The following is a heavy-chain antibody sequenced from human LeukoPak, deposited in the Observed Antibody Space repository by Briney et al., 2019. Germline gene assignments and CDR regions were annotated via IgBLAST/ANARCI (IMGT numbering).Heavy chain of an antibody. J-gene: IGHJ4*02. V-gene: IGHV3-15*01. Sequence: PGGSLRLSCAASGFTLSNAWMTWVRQTPGKGLEWIGRIKSRSDGGPTDYAAPVKGRFTISRDDSKITLYLQMNSLKTEDTGVYYCARDLTWDTPFDYWGQGTLVTVAS. CDR3: ARDLTWDTPFDY. D-gene: IGHD1-26*01. CDR1: GFTLSNAW. CDR2: IKSRSDGGPT.